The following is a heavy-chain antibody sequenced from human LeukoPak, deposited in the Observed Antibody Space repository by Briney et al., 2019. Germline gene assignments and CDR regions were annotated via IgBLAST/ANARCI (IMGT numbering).Heavy chain of an antibody. CDR2: ISPYNGNT. CDR3: ARDRSSWLIDAFDI. V-gene: IGHV1-18*04. CDR1: GYTFTGYY. Sequence: GASVKVSCKAFGYTFTGYYIHWGRQAPGQGLEWMGWISPYNGNTNYAQKLQGRVTMTADTSTTTAYMDLRGLRSDDTAVYYCARDRSSWLIDAFDIWGQGTMVTVSS. J-gene: IGHJ3*02. D-gene: IGHD6-13*01.